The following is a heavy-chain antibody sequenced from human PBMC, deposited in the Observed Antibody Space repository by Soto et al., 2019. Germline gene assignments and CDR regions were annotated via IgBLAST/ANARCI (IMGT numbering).Heavy chain of an antibody. D-gene: IGHD6-25*01. CDR3: AREAAGLLNRFDP. V-gene: IGHV4-31*03. Sequence: SETLSLTCTVSGGSISSGGYYWSWIRQHPGKGLEWIGYIYHSGSTYYNPSLKSRVTISVETSKNQFSLKLSSVTAADTAVYYCAREAAGLLNRFDPWGQGTLVTVAS. CDR2: IYHSGST. J-gene: IGHJ5*02. CDR1: GGSISSGGYY.